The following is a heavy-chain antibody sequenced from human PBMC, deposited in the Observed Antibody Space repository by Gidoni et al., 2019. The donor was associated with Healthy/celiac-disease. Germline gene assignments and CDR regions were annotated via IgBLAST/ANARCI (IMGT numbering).Heavy chain of an antibody. V-gene: IGHV1-2*06. D-gene: IGHD3-16*01. CDR1: GYTFTGYY. J-gene: IGHJ4*02. CDR3: AGGPWPYWGGGSHY. CDR2: INPNSGGT. Sequence: QVQLVQSGAEVKKPGASVKVSCKASGYTFTGYYMHWVRQAPGQGLEWMGRINPNSGGTNYAQKFQGRVTMTRDTSISTAYMELGRLRFDGPAVYYCAGGPWPYWGGGSHYWGQGTLVPVSS.